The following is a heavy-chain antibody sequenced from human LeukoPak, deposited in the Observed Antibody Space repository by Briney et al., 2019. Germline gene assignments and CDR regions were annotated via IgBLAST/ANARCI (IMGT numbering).Heavy chain of an antibody. V-gene: IGHV3-23*01. Sequence: GGSLRLSCAASGFTFSSYAMSWVRQAPGKGLEWVSAISGGGGGTYYADSVKGRFTISRDNSKNTLYLQMNSLRAEDTAVYYCAKDPNIRDYFDYRGQGTLVTVSS. CDR1: GFTFSSYA. J-gene: IGHJ4*02. D-gene: IGHD2/OR15-2a*01. CDR2: ISGGGGGT. CDR3: AKDPNIRDYFDY.